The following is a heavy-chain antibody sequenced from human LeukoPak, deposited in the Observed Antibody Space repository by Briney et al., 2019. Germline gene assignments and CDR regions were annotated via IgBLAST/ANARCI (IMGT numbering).Heavy chain of an antibody. CDR2: IYTSGST. V-gene: IGHV4-61*02. CDR1: GGSISSGSYY. Sequence: PSETLSLTCTVSGGSISSGSYYCSWIRQPAGKGLEWIGRIYTSGSTNYNPPLKSRVTISVDTSKNQFSLKLSSVTAADTAVYYCAVEGGSGSYPWGQGTLVTVSS. J-gene: IGHJ5*02. D-gene: IGHD3-10*01. CDR3: AVEGGSGSYP.